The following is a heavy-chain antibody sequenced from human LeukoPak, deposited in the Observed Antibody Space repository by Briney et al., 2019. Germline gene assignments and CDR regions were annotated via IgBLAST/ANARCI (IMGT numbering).Heavy chain of an antibody. CDR1: GYTFSNYI. CDR2: ISAYNGNT. V-gene: IGHV1-18*04. J-gene: IGHJ4*02. Sequence: ASVKVSCKASGYTFSNYIISWVRQAPGQGLEWMGRISAYNGNTNYAQKFQGRVTMTTDTSTSTAYMELRSLRSDDTAIYYCARDRSSSDYWGQGTLVTVSS. CDR3: ARDRSSSDY. D-gene: IGHD3-10*01.